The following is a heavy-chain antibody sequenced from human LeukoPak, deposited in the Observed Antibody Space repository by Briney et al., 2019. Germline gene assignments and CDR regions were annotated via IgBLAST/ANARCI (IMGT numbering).Heavy chain of an antibody. CDR3: ARAYSSGWYGDFDY. CDR2: ISYDASNK. CDR1: GFTFSSYG. J-gene: IGHJ4*02. V-gene: IGHV3-30*19. D-gene: IGHD6-19*01. Sequence: PGGSLRLSCAASGFTFSSYGMHWVRQAPGKGLEWVAVISYDASNKYYADSVKGRFTISRDNSKNTLYLQMNSLRAEDTAVYYCARAYSSGWYGDFDYWGQGTLVTVSS.